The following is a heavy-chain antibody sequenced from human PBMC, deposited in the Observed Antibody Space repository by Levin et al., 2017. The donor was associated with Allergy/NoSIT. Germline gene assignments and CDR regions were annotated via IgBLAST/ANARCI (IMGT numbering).Heavy chain of an antibody. CDR1: GDSVSSNSAT. Sequence: PSETLSLTCAISGDSVSSNSATWNWIRQSPSRGLEWLGRARYTSKWYFEYATSVKSRISISPDTSKNQFSLQLNSVTPDDTAVYYCASDSSSCHKGWCGAFDIWDQGTMVTVSS. CDR3: ASDSSSCHKGWCGAFDI. J-gene: IGHJ3*02. D-gene: IGHD2-2*01. V-gene: IGHV6-1*01. CDR2: ARYTSKWYF.